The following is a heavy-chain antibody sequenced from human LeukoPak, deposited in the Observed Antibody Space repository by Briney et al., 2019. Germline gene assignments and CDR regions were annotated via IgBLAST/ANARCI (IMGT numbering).Heavy chain of an antibody. V-gene: IGHV3-21*01. D-gene: IGHD2-2*01. J-gene: IGHJ6*04. CDR3: ARSRRYQLESAVDV. Sequence: GSLRLSCAASGFTFSSYSMNWVRQAPGKGLEWVSSISTSSSYIYYADSVKGRFTISRDNAKNSLYLQMNSLRAEDTAVYYCARSRRYQLESAVDVWGKGTTVTVSS. CDR2: ISTSSSYI. CDR1: GFTFSSYS.